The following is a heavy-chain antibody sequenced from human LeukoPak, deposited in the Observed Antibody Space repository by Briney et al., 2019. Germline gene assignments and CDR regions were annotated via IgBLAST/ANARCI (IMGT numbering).Heavy chain of an antibody. J-gene: IGHJ3*02. CDR1: GFTFSSYG. D-gene: IGHD6-19*01. CDR2: ISYDGSNK. V-gene: IGHV3-30*18. CDR3: AKDQQWLVMTPIDAFDI. Sequence: PGGSLRLSCAASGFTFSSYGMHWVRQAPGKGLEWVAVISYDGSNKYYADSVKGRFTISRDNSKNTLYLQMNSLRAEDTAVYYCAKDQQWLVMTPIDAFDIWGQGTMVTVPS.